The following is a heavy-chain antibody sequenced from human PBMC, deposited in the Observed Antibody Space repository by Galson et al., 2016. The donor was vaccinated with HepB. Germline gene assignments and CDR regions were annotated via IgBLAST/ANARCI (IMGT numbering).Heavy chain of an antibody. CDR2: INPNNGAT. Sequence: KVSCKASGYTFTNYHIYWVRQAPGQGLEWMGWINPNNGATRYAQKFQGRVSVSRDTSISTTYMELSSLRSDDTALYYCARDLGHLEPKKNAWDKHFDYWGQGTLVTVSS. D-gene: IGHD1-1*01. CDR1: GYTFTNYH. CDR3: ARDLGHLEPKKNAWDKHFDY. J-gene: IGHJ4*02. V-gene: IGHV1-2*02.